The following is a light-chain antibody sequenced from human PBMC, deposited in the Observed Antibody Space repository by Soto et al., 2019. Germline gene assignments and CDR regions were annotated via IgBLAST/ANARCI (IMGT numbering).Light chain of an antibody. V-gene: IGLV2-14*01. CDR2: DVS. J-gene: IGLJ1*01. CDR1: SSDVGGYNY. CDR3: SSYTNSITRYV. Sequence: QSVLTQPASVSGSPGQSITISCTGTSSDVGGYNYVSWYQQHPGKAPKLMIYDVSNRPSGVSNRFSGSKSGNTASLTISGLQAEDEADYYCSSYTNSITRYVFGTGTNVTVL.